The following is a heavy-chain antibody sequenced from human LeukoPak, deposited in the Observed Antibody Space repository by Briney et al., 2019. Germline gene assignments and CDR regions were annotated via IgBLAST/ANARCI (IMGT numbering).Heavy chain of an antibody. V-gene: IGHV4-34*01. Sequence: SETLSLTCAVYGGSVTGFSWSWIRQSPVKGLESIGEINHSGGTNYAPSLQSRVTLSLDTSKNQFSLTLTSVTAADTAVYYCVRGRNVKWVPGVGGNPRASRYYYYMDVWGKGTTVTVSS. D-gene: IGHD4-23*01. CDR3: VRGRNVKWVPGVGGNPRASRYYYYMDV. CDR1: GGSVTGFS. J-gene: IGHJ6*03. CDR2: INHSGGT.